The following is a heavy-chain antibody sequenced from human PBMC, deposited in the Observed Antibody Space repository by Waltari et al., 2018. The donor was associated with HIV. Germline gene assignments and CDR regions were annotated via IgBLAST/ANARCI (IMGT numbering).Heavy chain of an antibody. V-gene: IGHV4-31*03. CDR2: IQDSGST. CDR3: SRLTTFYFDY. CDR1: GGSISGGTDY. J-gene: IGHJ4*02. Sequence: QVQLQESGPGLVKPSQTLSLTCSVSGGSISGGTDYWSWIRQHPVQGLELIGHIQDSGSTYYNPSRRSRVTISVDTSKNHFSLKLSSVTAADTAVYYCSRLTTFYFDYWGQGTLVTVSS. D-gene: IGHD3-16*01.